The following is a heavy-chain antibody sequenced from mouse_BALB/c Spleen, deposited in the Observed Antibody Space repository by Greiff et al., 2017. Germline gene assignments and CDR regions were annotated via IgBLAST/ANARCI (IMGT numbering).Heavy chain of an antibody. CDR3: ARDSSGYDYYAMDY. V-gene: IGHV1S29*02. J-gene: IGHJ4*01. Sequence: VQLQQSGPELVKPGASVKISCKASGYTFTDYNMHWVKQSHGKSLEWIGYIYPYNGGTGYNQKFKSKATLTVDNSSSTAYMELRSLTSEDSAVYYCARDSSGYDYYAMDYWGQGTSVTVSS. D-gene: IGHD3-2*01. CDR1: GYTFTDYN. CDR2: IYPYNGGT.